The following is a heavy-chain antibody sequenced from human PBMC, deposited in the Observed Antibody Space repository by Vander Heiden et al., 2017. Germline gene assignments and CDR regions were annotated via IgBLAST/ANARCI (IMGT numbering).Heavy chain of an antibody. D-gene: IGHD3-22*01. V-gene: IGHV3-21*01. CDR1: GFTFSSYS. CDR3: ARLSDGYYYDISGMDV. Sequence: EVQLVESGGGLVKPGGSLRLSCAASGFTFSSYSMNWVRQAPGKGLEWVSSISSSSSYIYYADSVKGRFTISRDNAKNSLYLQMNSLRAEDTAVYYCARLSDGYYYDISGMDVWGQGTTVTVSS. CDR2: ISSSSSYI. J-gene: IGHJ6*02.